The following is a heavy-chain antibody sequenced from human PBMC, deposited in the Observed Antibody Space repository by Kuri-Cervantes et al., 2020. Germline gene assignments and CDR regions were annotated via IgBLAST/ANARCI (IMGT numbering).Heavy chain of an antibody. CDR2: ISSSGSTI. J-gene: IGHJ6*02. V-gene: IGHV3-11*01. CDR1: GFTFSDYY. Sequence: LSLTCAASGFTFSDYYMSWIRQAPGKGLEWVSYISSSGSTIYYADSVKGRFTISRDNAKHSLYLQMNSLRAEDTAVYYCARATLAGSFSGMDVWGQGTTVTVSS. D-gene: IGHD3-10*01. CDR3: ARATLAGSFSGMDV.